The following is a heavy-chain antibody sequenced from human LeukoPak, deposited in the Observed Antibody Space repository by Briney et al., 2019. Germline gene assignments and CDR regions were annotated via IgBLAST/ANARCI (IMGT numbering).Heavy chain of an antibody. CDR1: GGSISSSSYY. Sequence: SETLSLTCTVSGGSISSSSYYWGWIRQPPGRGLEWIGSIYYSGSTYYNPSLKSRVTISVDTSKNQFSLKLSSVTAADTAVYYCARRGSSYRTYYFDYWGQGTLVTVSS. CDR2: IYYSGST. D-gene: IGHD6-6*01. CDR3: ARRGSSYRTYYFDY. V-gene: IGHV4-39*01. J-gene: IGHJ4*02.